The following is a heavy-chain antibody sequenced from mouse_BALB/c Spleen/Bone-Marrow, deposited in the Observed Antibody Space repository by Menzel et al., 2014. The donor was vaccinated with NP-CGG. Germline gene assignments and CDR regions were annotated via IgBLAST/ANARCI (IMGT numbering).Heavy chain of an antibody. CDR2: ISSGSSTV. V-gene: IGHV5-17*02. CDR3: ARSGSSSGYFDY. D-gene: IGHD1-1*01. Sequence: EVQVVESGGGLVQPGGSRKLSCAASGFTFSSFGMHWVRQAPEKRLEWVAYISSGSSTVYYADKVMGRFTISRDNPKNTLFLQMTSLRSEDTAMYYCARSGSSSGYFDYWGQGTTLTVSS. J-gene: IGHJ2*01. CDR1: GFTFSSFG.